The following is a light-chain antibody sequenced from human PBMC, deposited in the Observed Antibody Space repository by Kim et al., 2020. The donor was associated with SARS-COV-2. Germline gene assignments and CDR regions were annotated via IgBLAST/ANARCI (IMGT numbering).Light chain of an antibody. CDR1: QSVSSSS. CDR2: VAS. J-gene: IGKJ2*01. V-gene: IGKV3-20*01. CDR3: QQYGSSPMYT. Sequence: SPGERDPLSCRASQSVSSSSSAWYQQTAGQAPRLIIYVASSRAAGIPGRFSGSGAGTDFTLTISRLEPEDIAVYYCQQYGSSPMYTFGQGTKLEI.